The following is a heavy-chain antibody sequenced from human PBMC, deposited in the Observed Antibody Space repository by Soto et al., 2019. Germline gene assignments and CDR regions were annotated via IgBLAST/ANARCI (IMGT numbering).Heavy chain of an antibody. CDR3: AREGVSGYYYDY. D-gene: IGHD3-22*01. J-gene: IGHJ4*02. Sequence: GSLRLSCAASGFTFSSYSMNWVRQAPGKGLEWVSSISSSSSYIYYADSAKGRFTISRDNAKNSLYLQMNSLRAEDTAVYYCAREGVSGYYYDYWGQGTLVTVSS. CDR1: GFTFSSYS. CDR2: ISSSSSYI. V-gene: IGHV3-21*01.